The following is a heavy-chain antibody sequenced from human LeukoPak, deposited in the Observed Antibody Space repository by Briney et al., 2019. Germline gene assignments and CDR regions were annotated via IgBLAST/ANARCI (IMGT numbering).Heavy chain of an antibody. D-gene: IGHD3-16*01. CDR3: AKDIFQRGGSAGAFDI. Sequence: PGGSLRLSCAVSGFTFSNFDMSWVPQAPGKGLQWVSGSSDSAAATYNADLVKGRFTISRDNSKDTLYLQMNSLRAEDTAVYYCAKDIFQRGGSAGAFDIWGQGTAVIVSS. V-gene: IGHV3-23*01. CDR1: GFTFSNFD. J-gene: IGHJ3*02. CDR2: SSDSAAAT.